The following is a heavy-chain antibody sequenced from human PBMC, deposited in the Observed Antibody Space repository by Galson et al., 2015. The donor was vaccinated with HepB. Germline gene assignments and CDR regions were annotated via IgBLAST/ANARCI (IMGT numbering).Heavy chain of an antibody. CDR3: ARIIIPHGYGDYYYYYGMDV. D-gene: IGHD4-17*01. CDR2: IDWDDDK. Sequence: PALVKPPQTLTLTCTFSGFSLSTSGMCVSWIRQPPGKALEWLARIDWDDDKYYSTSLKTRLTISKDTSKNQVVLTMTNMDPVDTATYYCARIIIPHGYGDYYYYYGMDVWGQGTTVTVSS. CDR1: GFSLSTSGMC. J-gene: IGHJ6*02. V-gene: IGHV2-70*11.